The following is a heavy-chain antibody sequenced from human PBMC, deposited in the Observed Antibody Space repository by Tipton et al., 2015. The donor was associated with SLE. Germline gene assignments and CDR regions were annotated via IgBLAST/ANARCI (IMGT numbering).Heavy chain of an antibody. V-gene: IGHV4-59*12. CDR3: ARNHYHISTGYSDAFDI. CDR2: IYYSGST. Sequence: LRLSCTVPGGSISPYYWTWVRQPPGKGLEWIGFIYYSGSTNYNPSLKSRVTISVDTSKNQFSLKLSSVTAADTAVYYCARNHYHISTGYSDAFDIWGQGTMVTVSS. CDR1: GGSISPYY. D-gene: IGHD3-9*01. J-gene: IGHJ3*02.